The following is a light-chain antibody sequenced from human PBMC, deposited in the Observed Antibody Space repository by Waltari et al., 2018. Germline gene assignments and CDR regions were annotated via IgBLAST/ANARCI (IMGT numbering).Light chain of an antibody. V-gene: IGKV1-39*01. CDR1: QSISSY. J-gene: IGKJ5*01. Sequence: DIQMTQSPSSLSASVGDRVTITCRASQSISSYLNWYQQKPGKAPKLLIYAESSLQSGVPSRFSGSGSGTDFTLTISSLQPEDFATYYCQQSYSTLPITFGQGTRLEIK. CDR3: QQSYSTLPIT. CDR2: AES.